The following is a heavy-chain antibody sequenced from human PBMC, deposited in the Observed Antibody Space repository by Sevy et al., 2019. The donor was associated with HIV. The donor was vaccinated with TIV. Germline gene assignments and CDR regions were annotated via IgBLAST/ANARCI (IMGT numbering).Heavy chain of an antibody. D-gene: IGHD1-1*01. Sequence: SETLSLTCTVSGVSVSPYYRAWIRQPPGKGLECVAFSGSTNYNPSLKSRATTSVDTSKNQFSLKLSSVTAADTAIYYCARGGPNQQQLDYFDHWGQGTLVTVSS. CDR1: GVSVSPYY. CDR3: ARGGPNQQQLDYFDH. V-gene: IGHV4-59*02. J-gene: IGHJ4*02. CDR2: SGST.